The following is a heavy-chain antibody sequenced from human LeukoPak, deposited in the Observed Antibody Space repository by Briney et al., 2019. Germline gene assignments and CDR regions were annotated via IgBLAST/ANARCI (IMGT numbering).Heavy chain of an antibody. Sequence: GGSLRLSCAASGFTFSSYSMNWVRQAPGKGLEWVSSISSSSSYIYYADSVKGRFTISRDNAKNSLYLQMYSLRAEDTAVYYCARDLHDFWSGYYTPYYGMDVWGQGTTVTVSS. CDR3: ARDLHDFWSGYYTPYYGMDV. V-gene: IGHV3-21*01. CDR1: GFTFSSYS. CDR2: ISSSSSYI. J-gene: IGHJ6*02. D-gene: IGHD3-3*01.